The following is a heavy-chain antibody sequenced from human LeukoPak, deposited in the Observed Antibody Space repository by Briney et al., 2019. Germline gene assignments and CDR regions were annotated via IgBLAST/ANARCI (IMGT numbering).Heavy chain of an antibody. CDR1: GFTFSSFA. V-gene: IGHV3-66*01. J-gene: IGHJ4*02. D-gene: IGHD3-16*01. Sequence: GGSLRLSCAASGFTFSSFAMSWVRQAPGKGLEWVSVVYSGGNTYYADSVKGRFTISRDNSKNTLYLQMNSLRAEDTAVYYCAREPPGGGFDYWGQGTLVTVSS. CDR3: AREPPGGGFDY. CDR2: VYSGGNT.